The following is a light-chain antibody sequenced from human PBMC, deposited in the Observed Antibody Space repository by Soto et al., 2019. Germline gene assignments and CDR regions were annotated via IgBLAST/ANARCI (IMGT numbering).Light chain of an antibody. CDR2: AAS. J-gene: IGKJ1*01. CDR3: LQVYSFPRT. CDR1: QDICGR. V-gene: IGKV1-12*01. Sequence: DIQMTQSPSSVSASVGDRVTVTFRASQDICGRLAWFQQKPGKAPQYLIQAASILQSGVPSRFSGSGSGTEFILTINNLQPEDFASYFCLQVYSFPRTFGLGTKV.